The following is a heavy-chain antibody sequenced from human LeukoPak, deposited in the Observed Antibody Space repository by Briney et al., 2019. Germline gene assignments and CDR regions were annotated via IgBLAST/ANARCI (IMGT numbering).Heavy chain of an antibody. D-gene: IGHD6-19*01. CDR1: GGTFSSYA. CDR2: IIPIFGTA. J-gene: IGHJ5*02. V-gene: IGHV1-69*05. Sequence: SVKVSCKASGGTFSSYAISWVRQAPGQGLEWMGGIIPIFGTANYAQKFQGRVTITTDESTSTAYMELSSLRSEDTAVYYYARYSSGWAHWFDPWGQGTLVTVSS. CDR3: ARYSSGWAHWFDP.